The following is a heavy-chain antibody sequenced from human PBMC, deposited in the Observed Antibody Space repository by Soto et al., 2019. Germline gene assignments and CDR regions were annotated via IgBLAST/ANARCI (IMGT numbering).Heavy chain of an antibody. V-gene: IGHV3-23*01. CDR1: GFTFSSYA. CDR3: AKGMGVVTLQTDY. J-gene: IGHJ4*02. Sequence: EVQLLESGGGLVQPGGSLRLSCAASGFTFSSYAMSWVRQAPGKGLEWVSAISGSGCSTYYADSVTGRFTIARDNSKNTRYLQMNSLRAEDTAVYYCAKGMGVVTLQTDYWGQGTMVTVSS. CDR2: ISGSGCST. D-gene: IGHD2-15*01.